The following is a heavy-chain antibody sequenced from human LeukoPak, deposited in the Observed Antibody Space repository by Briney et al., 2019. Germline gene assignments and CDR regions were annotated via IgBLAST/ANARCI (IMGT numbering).Heavy chain of an antibody. CDR3: ARAMTTAPYYGMDV. CDR2: ISYDGSNK. V-gene: IGHV3-30-3*01. Sequence: QPGRSQRLSCAASGFTFSSYAMHWVRQAPGKGLEWVAVISYDGSNKYYADSVKGRFTISRDNSKNTLYLQMNSLRAEDTAVYYCARAMTTAPYYGMDVWGQGTTVTVSS. CDR1: GFTFSSYA. D-gene: IGHD4-17*01. J-gene: IGHJ6*02.